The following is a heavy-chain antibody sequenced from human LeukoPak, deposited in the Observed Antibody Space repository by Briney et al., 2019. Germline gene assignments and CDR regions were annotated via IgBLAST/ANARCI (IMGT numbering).Heavy chain of an antibody. V-gene: IGHV4-59*01. Sequence: SETLSLTCSVSGGSMTNLYWTWIRQPPGRGLEWIGDIYDSGSTRYDTSLESRVTISVYTSKNQFSLKLSSVTAADTAVYYCAKGGSTNFYYGDVWGQGTTVTVSS. CDR2: IYDSGST. CDR3: AKGGSTNFYYGDV. J-gene: IGHJ6*02. CDR1: GGSMTNLY. D-gene: IGHD2/OR15-2a*01.